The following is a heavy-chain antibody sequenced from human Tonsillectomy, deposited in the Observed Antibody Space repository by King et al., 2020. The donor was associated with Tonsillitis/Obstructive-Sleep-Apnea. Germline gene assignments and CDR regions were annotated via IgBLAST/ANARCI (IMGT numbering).Heavy chain of an antibody. D-gene: IGHD4-17*01. CDR2: IYYSGST. V-gene: IGHV4-59*01. Sequence: QLQESGPGLVKPSETLSLTCSVSGGSIRSYYWSWLRQPPGKGLEWIGYIYYSGSTNYNPSLKSRVTISVDTSKNQFSLKLSSVTAADTAVYYCARVTTVTFGVGAFDIWGQGTMVTVSS. CDR3: ARVTTVTFGVGAFDI. CDR1: GGSIRSYY. J-gene: IGHJ3*02.